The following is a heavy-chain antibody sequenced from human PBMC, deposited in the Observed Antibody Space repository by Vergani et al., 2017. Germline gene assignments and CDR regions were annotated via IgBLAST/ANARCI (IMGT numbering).Heavy chain of an antibody. CDR1: GDSFRSNKW. CDR3: ARDPKSYCSGGSGFSVWGAFDI. Sequence: QVQLQESGPGLVKPPGTLSLTCAVSGDSFRSNKWWTWVRQSPGKTLEWIEEISHSGSTNYNPSLKGRVTLSLDTSKNQFSLRLSSVTAADTAVYYCARDPKSYCSGGSGFSVWGAFDIWGRGTTVTVSS. J-gene: IGHJ3*02. CDR2: ISHSGST. V-gene: IGHV4-4*03. D-gene: IGHD2-15*01.